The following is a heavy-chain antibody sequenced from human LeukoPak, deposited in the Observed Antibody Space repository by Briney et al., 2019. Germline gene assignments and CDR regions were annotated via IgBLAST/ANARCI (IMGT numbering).Heavy chain of an antibody. Sequence: ASVKVSCKASGHTFTGYYMHWVRQAPGQGLEWMGWINPNRGDTNYAQKFQGRVTMTRDTSISTVYMEMSRLRSDDTAVYYCARVAALAGIGWGDFDYWGQGTLVTVSS. D-gene: IGHD6-13*01. V-gene: IGHV1-2*02. J-gene: IGHJ4*02. CDR3: ARVAALAGIGWGDFDY. CDR2: INPNRGDT. CDR1: GHTFTGYY.